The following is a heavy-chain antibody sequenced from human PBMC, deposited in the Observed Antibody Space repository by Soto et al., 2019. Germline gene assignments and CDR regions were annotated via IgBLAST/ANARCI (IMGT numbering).Heavy chain of an antibody. V-gene: IGHV3-53*01. CDR1: GLPVSTNY. J-gene: IGHJ6*02. CDR2: IYNDGKT. D-gene: IGHD3-10*01. CDR3: VRPLPSGQNYGMDV. Sequence: GESLKISCAASGLPVSTNYMSWVRQAPGKGLEWVSVIYNDGKTYYADSVKGRFTISRDASKNTLHLQMDSLRDEDTAVYYCVRPLPSGQNYGMDVWGQGXTVTVYS.